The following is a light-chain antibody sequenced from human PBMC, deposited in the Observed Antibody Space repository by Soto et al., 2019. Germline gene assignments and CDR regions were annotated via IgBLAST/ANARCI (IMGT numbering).Light chain of an antibody. CDR2: DVN. CDR1: STDVDGYDY. J-gene: IGLJ1*01. V-gene: IGLV2-14*03. CDR3: SSYPSSAPFYV. Sequence: QSALTQPASVSGSPGQSITISCTGASTDVDGYDYVSWYQQHPGQAPKLMIYDVNNRPSGVSYRFSGSKSGDTASLTISGLQAEDDADYYCSSYPSSAPFYVFGTGTKVTVL.